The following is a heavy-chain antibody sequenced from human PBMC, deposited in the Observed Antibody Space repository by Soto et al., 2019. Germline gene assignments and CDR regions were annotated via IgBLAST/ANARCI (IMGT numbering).Heavy chain of an antibody. CDR3: AKEKRYYDFWSGYYHAYYYYMDV. CDR1: GFTFSSYA. V-gene: IGHV3-23*01. J-gene: IGHJ6*03. D-gene: IGHD3-3*01. Sequence: GGSLRLSCAASGFTFSSYAMSWVRQAPGKGLEWVSAISGSGGSTYYADSVKGRFTISRDNSKNTLYLQMNSLRAEDTAVCYCAKEKRYYDFWSGYYHAYYYYMDVWGKGTTVTVSS. CDR2: ISGSGGST.